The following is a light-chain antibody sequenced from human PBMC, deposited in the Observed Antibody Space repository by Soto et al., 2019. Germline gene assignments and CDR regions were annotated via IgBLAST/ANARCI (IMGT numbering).Light chain of an antibody. CDR3: QQSYSTPIT. CDR1: QSITTY. V-gene: IGKV1-39*01. J-gene: IGKJ5*01. Sequence: DIPMTQSPTSLSASVGDRVTITCRASQSITTYVSWYQQKPGKAPKLLIYAASTLQSGVPSSFSGRGSGTDFTLTISSLQPKDFATYYCQQSYSTPITFGQGTRLE. CDR2: AAS.